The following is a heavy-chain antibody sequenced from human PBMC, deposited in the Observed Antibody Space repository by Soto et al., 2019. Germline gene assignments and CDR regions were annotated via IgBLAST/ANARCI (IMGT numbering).Heavy chain of an antibody. J-gene: IGHJ5*02. CDR2: IYRGGIT. D-gene: IGHD1-1*01. Sequence: SETLSLTCAVSGYSISSGLYWGWIRQPPGKGLEWIGTIYRGGITYYNPSLKSRVTISIDTSKNHFSLRLSSVTATDTAVYFCAIGNPDWFDPWGQGT. V-gene: IGHV4-38-2*01. CDR1: GYSISSGLY. CDR3: AIGNPDWFDP.